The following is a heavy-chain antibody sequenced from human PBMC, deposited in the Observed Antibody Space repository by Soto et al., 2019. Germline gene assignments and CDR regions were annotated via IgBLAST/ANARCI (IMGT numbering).Heavy chain of an antibody. J-gene: IGHJ6*02. Sequence: EVQLLESGGGLVQPGGSLRLSCAASGFTFSNYDMSWVRQAPGKGLEWVSAVSESGRSTYYADSVKGHFTISRDKSKNTLYLQMNSLSSEDTAIYFCAKDRRGVMDVWGQGTTVTVSS. CDR2: VSESGRST. V-gene: IGHV3-23*01. CDR1: GFTFSNYD. CDR3: AKDRRGVMDV. D-gene: IGHD3-10*01.